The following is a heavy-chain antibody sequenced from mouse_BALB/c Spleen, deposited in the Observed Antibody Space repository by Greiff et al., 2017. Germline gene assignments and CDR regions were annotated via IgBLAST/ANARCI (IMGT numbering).Heavy chain of an antibody. CDR3: AAYYGNYDYAMDY. D-gene: IGHD2-10*01. J-gene: IGHJ4*01. CDR2: INPSNGRT. Sequence: SCKASGYTFTSYWMHWVKQRPGQGLEWIGEINPSNGRTNYNEKFKSKATLTVDKSSSTAYMQLSSLTSEDSAVYYCAAYYGNYDYAMDYWGQGTSVTVSS. CDR1: GYTFTSYW. V-gene: IGHV1S81*02.